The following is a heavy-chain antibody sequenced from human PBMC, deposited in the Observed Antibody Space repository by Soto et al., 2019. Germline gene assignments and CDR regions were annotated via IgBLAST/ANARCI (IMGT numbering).Heavy chain of an antibody. V-gene: IGHV5-51*01. CDR3: ATWNSHIDY. CDR1: GYSFTSYW. D-gene: IGHD1-1*01. Sequence: EVQLVQSGAEVKKPGESLKISCQGSGYSFTSYWVAWVRQMPGKGLEWMGIIYPPDSDTRYSPSFQGQVTISVDKSISTAYLQWGSLRASDTAMYYCATWNSHIDYWGQGTLVTVSS. CDR2: IYPPDSDT. J-gene: IGHJ4*02.